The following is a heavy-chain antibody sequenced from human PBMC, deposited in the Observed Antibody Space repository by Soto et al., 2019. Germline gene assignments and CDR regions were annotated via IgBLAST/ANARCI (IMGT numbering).Heavy chain of an antibody. CDR2: MYPNNGQT. Sequence: QVQLVQSGAEVKRPGASVKVSCKASGDTFSNFDFNWVRQATGQGPEWMGWMYPNNGQTAYARTFQGRVTMTWNSSTSTAYMELSSRTSEDTAVYYCATMIRGWIHWLDPWGQGTLVTVSS. V-gene: IGHV1-8*01. J-gene: IGHJ5*02. D-gene: IGHD3-16*01. CDR3: ATMIRGWIHWLDP. CDR1: GDTFSNFD.